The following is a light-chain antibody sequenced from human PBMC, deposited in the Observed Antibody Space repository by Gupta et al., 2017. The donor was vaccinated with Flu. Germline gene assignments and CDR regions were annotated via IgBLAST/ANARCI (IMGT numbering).Light chain of an antibody. J-gene: IGKJ2*03. CDR2: GAS. CDR1: QSVYSY. Sequence: EGASLSCRASQSVYSYLGWYQQKPGQAPRLLMHGASTRAAGIPARFRGSGSGTEFTLTISSVQAEDFAAYFCHQASQSPYSFGQGTNLEIK. V-gene: IGKV3-15*01. CDR3: HQASQSPYS.